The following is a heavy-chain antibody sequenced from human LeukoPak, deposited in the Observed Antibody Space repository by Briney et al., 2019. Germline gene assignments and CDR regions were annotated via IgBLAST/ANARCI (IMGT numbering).Heavy chain of an antibody. CDR2: IQYDGSDK. Sequence: GGSLRLSCAASGFTFSTYGMHWVRQAPGKGLEWVAFIQYDGSDKYYTDSVKGRFTISRDNSKNTHYLQMNSLRAEDTAVYYCAKDQGYFTSAGYWGQGTLVTVSS. CDR3: AKDQGYFTSAGY. D-gene: IGHD3-9*01. J-gene: IGHJ4*02. V-gene: IGHV3-30*02. CDR1: GFTFSTYG.